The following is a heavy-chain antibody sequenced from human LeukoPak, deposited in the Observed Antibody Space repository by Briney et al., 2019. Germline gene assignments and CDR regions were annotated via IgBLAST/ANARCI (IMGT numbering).Heavy chain of an antibody. Sequence: GGSLRLSCATSGFSFIRYNMNWVRQAPGKGLEWVSSITTTSPYIYYAASVKGRFTISRDNDKNSLYLQMNSLRAEDTAVYYCMRAPSADYWGQGTLVTVSS. CDR3: MRAPSADY. CDR1: GFSFIRYN. CDR2: ITTTSPYI. V-gene: IGHV3-21*01. J-gene: IGHJ4*02.